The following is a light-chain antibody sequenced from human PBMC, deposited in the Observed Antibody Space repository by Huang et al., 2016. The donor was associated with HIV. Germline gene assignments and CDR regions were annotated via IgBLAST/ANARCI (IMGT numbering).Light chain of an antibody. Sequence: DIQMTQSPSSLSASVGYRVSIVCRASQAINTYLNWYHKKVGEAPKSLISAVSSLQTGVPSRFSGSGSGTDFTLTISSLQPEDFAIYYCQQGSSVPYTFGQGTKVEI. CDR2: AVS. J-gene: IGKJ2*01. CDR3: QQGSSVPYT. V-gene: IGKV1-39*01. CDR1: QAINTY.